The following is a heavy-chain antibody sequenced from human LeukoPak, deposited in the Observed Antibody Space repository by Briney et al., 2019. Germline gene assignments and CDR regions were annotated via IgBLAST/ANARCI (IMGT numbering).Heavy chain of an antibody. V-gene: IGHV3-30*02. CDR3: AKDRTFYGGNSLDY. CDR1: GFTFSSYG. J-gene: IGHJ4*02. CDR2: IRYDGSNK. D-gene: IGHD4-23*01. Sequence: GGSLRLSCAASGFTFSSYGMHWVRQAPGKGLEWVAFIRYDGSNKYYADSVKGRFTISRDNSKNTLYLQMNSLRAEDTAVYYCAKDRTFYGGNSLDYWGQGTLVTVSS.